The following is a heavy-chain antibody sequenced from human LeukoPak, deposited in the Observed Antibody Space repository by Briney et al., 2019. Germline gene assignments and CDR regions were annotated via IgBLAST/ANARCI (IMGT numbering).Heavy chain of an antibody. CDR1: GFTFRSYG. Sequence: PGRSLRLSCAVSGFTFRSYGMHWVHQAPGKGLEWVAVISYDGTNIYYADSVRGRFTISRDNSKDTLFLQMNSLRGEDTAVYYCAKDMTPLRPSSWYYFDYWGQGTLVTVSS. V-gene: IGHV3-30*18. CDR2: ISYDGTNI. CDR3: AKDMTPLRPSSWYYFDY. D-gene: IGHD6-13*01. J-gene: IGHJ4*02.